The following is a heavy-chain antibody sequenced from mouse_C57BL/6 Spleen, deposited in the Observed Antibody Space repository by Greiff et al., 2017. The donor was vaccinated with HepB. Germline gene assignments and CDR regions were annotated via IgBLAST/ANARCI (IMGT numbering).Heavy chain of an antibody. CDR3: ARGPYSNYAMDY. Sequence: QVQLQQSGAELVRPGASVKLSCKASGYTFTDYYINWVKQRPGQGLEWIARIYPGSGNTYYNEKFKGKATLTAEKSSSTAYMQLSSLTSEDSAVYFCARGPYSNYAMDYWGQGTSVTVSS. CDR2: IYPGSGNT. V-gene: IGHV1-76*01. D-gene: IGHD2-5*01. J-gene: IGHJ4*01. CDR1: GYTFTDYY.